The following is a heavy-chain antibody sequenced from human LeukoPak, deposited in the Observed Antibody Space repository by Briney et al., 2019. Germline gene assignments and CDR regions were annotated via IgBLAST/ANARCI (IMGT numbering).Heavy chain of an antibody. Sequence: GGSLRLSCAASGFTFDDYAMHWVRQAPGKGLEWVSGISWNSGSTYYADSVKGRFTISRDNSKNTLYLQMNSLRAEDTAVYYCAKGTSRDGYNYYWGQGTLVTVSS. CDR3: AKGTSRDGYNYY. D-gene: IGHD5-24*01. CDR1: GFTFDDYA. CDR2: ISWNSGST. J-gene: IGHJ4*02. V-gene: IGHV3-23*01.